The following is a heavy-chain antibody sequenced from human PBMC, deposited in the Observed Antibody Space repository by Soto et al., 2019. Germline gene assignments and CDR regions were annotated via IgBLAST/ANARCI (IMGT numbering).Heavy chain of an antibody. Sequence: ASVKVSCKASGYTFTSYGISWVLQAPGQGLEWMGWISAYNGNTNYAQKLQGRVTMTTDTSTSTAYMELRSLRSDDTAVYYCARRKNYCTNGVCYPEAIDYWGQGTLVTVSS. CDR3: ARRKNYCTNGVCYPEAIDY. J-gene: IGHJ4*02. CDR2: ISAYNGNT. D-gene: IGHD2-8*01. CDR1: GYTFTSYG. V-gene: IGHV1-18*01.